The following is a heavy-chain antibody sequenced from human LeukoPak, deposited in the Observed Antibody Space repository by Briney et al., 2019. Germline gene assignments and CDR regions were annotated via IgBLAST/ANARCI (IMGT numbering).Heavy chain of an antibody. J-gene: IGHJ4*02. CDR1: GFTFDDYA. D-gene: IGHD3-9*01. CDR3: AKSGDYDILTGSSIDY. CDR2: ISWNSGSI. Sequence: GGSLRLSCAAPGFTFDDYAMHWVRQAPGKGLEWVSGISWNSGSIGYADSVKGRFTISRDNAKNSLYLQMNSLRAEDTALYYCAKSGDYDILTGSSIDYWGQGTLVTVSS. V-gene: IGHV3-9*01.